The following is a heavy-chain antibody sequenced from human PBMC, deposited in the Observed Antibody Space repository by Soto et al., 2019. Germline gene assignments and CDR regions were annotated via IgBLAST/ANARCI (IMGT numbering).Heavy chain of an antibody. J-gene: IGHJ6*02. V-gene: IGHV3-53*01. CDR3: ARDLYSNDYYYYYGMDV. CDR2: IYSGGST. D-gene: IGHD4-4*01. Sequence: LXLSCAASGFTVSSNYRSWVRQAPGKGLEWVSVIYSGGSTYYADSVKGRFTISRDNSKNTLYLQMNSLRAEDTAVYYCARDLYSNDYYYYYGMDVWGQGTTVTVSS. CDR1: GFTVSSNY.